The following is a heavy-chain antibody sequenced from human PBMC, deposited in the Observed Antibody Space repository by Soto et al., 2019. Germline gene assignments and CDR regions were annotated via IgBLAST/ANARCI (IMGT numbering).Heavy chain of an antibody. J-gene: IGHJ5*02. D-gene: IGHD3-9*01. Sequence: PSETLSLTCTVSGGSISSSSYFWGWIRQPPGKGLEWIGEINHSGSTNYNPSLKSRVTISVDTSKNQFSLKLSSVTAADTAVYYCARRLRYFDWLLSRKASGNWFDPWGQGTLVTVSS. CDR1: GGSISSSSYF. CDR2: INHSGST. CDR3: ARRLRYFDWLLSRKASGNWFDP. V-gene: IGHV4-39*07.